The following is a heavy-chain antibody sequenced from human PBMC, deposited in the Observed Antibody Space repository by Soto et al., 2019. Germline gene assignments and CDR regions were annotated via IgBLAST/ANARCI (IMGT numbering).Heavy chain of an antibody. V-gene: IGHV3-64D*06. CDR3: VKDYGGYSYGYPFDY. D-gene: IGHD5-18*01. CDR2: ISSNGGST. J-gene: IGHJ4*02. CDR1: GFTFSSYA. Sequence: LRLSCSASGFTFSSYAMHWVRQAPGKGLEYVSVISSNGGSTYYADSVKGRFTISRDNSKNTLYLQMSSLRAEDTAVYYCVKDYGGYSYGYPFDYWGQGTLVTVSS.